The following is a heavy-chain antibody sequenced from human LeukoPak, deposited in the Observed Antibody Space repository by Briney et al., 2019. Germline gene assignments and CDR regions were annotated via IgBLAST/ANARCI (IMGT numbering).Heavy chain of an antibody. CDR2: ISGSGVRT. D-gene: IGHD3-16*01. V-gene: IGHV3-23*01. CDR1: GFTFSSYA. CDR3: AKDSYDYVWGSHIDY. J-gene: IGHJ4*02. Sequence: SGGSLRLSCAASGFTFSSYAMSWVRQAPGKGPEWVSDISGSGVRTYYEDSVKGRFTISRDNSKNTLFLQMNRLTVEDTAVYYCAKDSYDYVWGSHIDYWGQGTLVTVSS.